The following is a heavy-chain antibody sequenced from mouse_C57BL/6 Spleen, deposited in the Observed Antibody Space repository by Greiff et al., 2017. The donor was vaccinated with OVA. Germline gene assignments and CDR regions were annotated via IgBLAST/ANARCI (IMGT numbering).Heavy chain of an antibody. CDR2: ISDGGSYT. Sequence: EVMLVESGGGLVKPGGSLKLSCAASGFTFSSYAMSWVRQTPEKRLEWVATISDGGSYTYYPDNVKGRFTISRDNAKNNLYLQMSHLKSEDTAMYYCARDPHYYGSSYGAYWGQGTLVTVSA. J-gene: IGHJ3*01. V-gene: IGHV5-4*01. CDR3: ARDPHYYGSSYGAY. CDR1: GFTFSSYA. D-gene: IGHD1-1*01.